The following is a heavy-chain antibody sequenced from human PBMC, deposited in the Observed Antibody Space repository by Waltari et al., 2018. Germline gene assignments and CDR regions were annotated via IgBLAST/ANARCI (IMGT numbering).Heavy chain of an antibody. V-gene: IGHV1-2*02. D-gene: IGHD6-13*01. CDR3: ARGRLAHTSSWDCDL. CDR2: IYPETGGT. Sequence: QVQLEQSGPEVKRAGASMKVSCTASGYTFTGHSPSWLRQARGQGLECLGWIYPETGGTTLAQKFQGRLTLTTDTSIRTAYMELSGLTVDDTGIYYCARGRLAHTSSWDCDLWGPGTVITVSA. J-gene: IGHJ5*02. CDR1: GYTFTGHS.